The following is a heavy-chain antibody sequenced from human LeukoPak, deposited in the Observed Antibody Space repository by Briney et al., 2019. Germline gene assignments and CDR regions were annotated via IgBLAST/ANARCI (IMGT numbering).Heavy chain of an antibody. J-gene: IGHJ4*02. CDR1: GFSLTTSGVG. Sequence: ESGPTLVHPTQTLTLSCTLSGFSLTTSGVGVGWIRQPPGKALEWLALFYWNDDKGYSPSLESRLTITKDTSKNQVVLTVTNMDPVDTATYYCARARYYYRSKLYIATFDYWGQGTLVTVSS. CDR2: FYWNDDK. V-gene: IGHV2-5*01. D-gene: IGHD3-10*01. CDR3: ARARYYYRSKLYIATFDY.